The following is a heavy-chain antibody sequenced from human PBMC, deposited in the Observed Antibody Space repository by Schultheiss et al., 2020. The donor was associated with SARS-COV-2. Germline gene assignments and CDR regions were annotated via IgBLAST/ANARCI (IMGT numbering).Heavy chain of an antibody. CDR1: GFTFSSYG. J-gene: IGHJ5*01. V-gene: IGHV3-33*03. CDR2: IWYDGSNK. Sequence: GGSLRLSCAASGFTFSSYGMHWVRQAPGKGLEWVAVIWYDGSNKYYADSVKGRFTISRDNAKNSLYLQMNSLRTEDAAVYYCATYWNTDSWGQGTLVTVSS. CDR3: ATYWNTDS. D-gene: IGHD1/OR15-1a*01.